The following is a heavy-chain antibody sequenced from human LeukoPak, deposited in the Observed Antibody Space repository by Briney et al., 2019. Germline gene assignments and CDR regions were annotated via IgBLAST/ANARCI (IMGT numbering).Heavy chain of an antibody. D-gene: IGHD3-22*01. CDR3: ARHQDPNYYDSSGTTGDAFDT. Sequence: SETLSLTCTVSGGSISSYYWSWIRQPPGKGLEWIGYIYYSGSTNYNPSLKSRANISVDTSTIQFSLKLSSVTAAVTTLYYCARHQDPNYYDSSGTTGDAFDTWGQGTMVTVSS. J-gene: IGHJ3*02. V-gene: IGHV4-59*08. CDR1: GGSISSYY. CDR2: IYYSGST.